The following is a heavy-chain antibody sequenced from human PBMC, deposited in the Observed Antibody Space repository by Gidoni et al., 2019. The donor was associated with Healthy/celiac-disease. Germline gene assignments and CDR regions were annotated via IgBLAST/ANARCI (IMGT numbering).Heavy chain of an antibody. CDR1: GGSISSSSYY. J-gene: IGHJ3*02. V-gene: IGHV4-39*01. Sequence: QLQLQESGPGLVKPSETLSLTCTVSGGSISSSSYYWGWIRQPPGKGLEWIGSIYYSGSTYYNPSLKSRVTISVDTSKNQFSLKLSSVTAADTAVYYCARHSRIAAAVYAFDIWGQGTMVTVSS. CDR2: IYYSGST. D-gene: IGHD6-13*01. CDR3: ARHSRIAAAVYAFDI.